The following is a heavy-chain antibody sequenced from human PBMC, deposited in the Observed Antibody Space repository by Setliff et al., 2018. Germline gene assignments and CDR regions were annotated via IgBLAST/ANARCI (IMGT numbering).Heavy chain of an antibody. D-gene: IGHD3-22*01. V-gene: IGHV4-59*01. CDR2: IYYSGNSNYDT. CDR1: GGSINSYY. CDR3: ARLWISYESNTYFYPKYFDF. J-gene: IGHJ4*02. Sequence: ETLSLTCLVSGGSINSYYWNWIRQPPGKGLEWIGYIYYSGNSNYDTNYNPSLKSRVTISVDTSENQFSLRLNSVTAADTAVYYCARLWISYESNTYFYPKYFDFWGQGTLVTVSS.